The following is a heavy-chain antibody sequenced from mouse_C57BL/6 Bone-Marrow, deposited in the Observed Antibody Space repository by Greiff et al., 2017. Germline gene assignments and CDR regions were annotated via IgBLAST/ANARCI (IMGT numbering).Heavy chain of an antibody. CDR3: ARVLNYYGSSYWYFDV. CDR2: ISDGGSYT. D-gene: IGHD1-1*01. Sequence: EVQRVESGGGLVKPGGSLKLSCAASGFTFSSYAMSWVRQTPEKRLEWVATISDGGSYTYYPDNVKGRFTISRDNTKNNRYLQMSHLKSEDTAMYYCARVLNYYGSSYWYFDVWGTGTTVTVSS. J-gene: IGHJ1*03. CDR1: GFTFSSYA. V-gene: IGHV5-4*01.